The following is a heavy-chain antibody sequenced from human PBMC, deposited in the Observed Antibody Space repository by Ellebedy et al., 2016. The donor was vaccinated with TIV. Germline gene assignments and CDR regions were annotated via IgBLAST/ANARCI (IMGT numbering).Heavy chain of an antibody. CDR2: ISFDGRNK. Sequence: GESLKISCAASGFTFSTYAMYWVRQAPGKGLEWVAVISFDGRNKYYVDSVKGRFTISRDNSKNTLNLQMNSLRAEDTAVYYCAKGDHYDSSGYYADSWGQGTLVTVSS. CDR1: GFTFSTYA. CDR3: AKGDHYDSSGYYADS. V-gene: IGHV3-30*18. J-gene: IGHJ4*02. D-gene: IGHD3-22*01.